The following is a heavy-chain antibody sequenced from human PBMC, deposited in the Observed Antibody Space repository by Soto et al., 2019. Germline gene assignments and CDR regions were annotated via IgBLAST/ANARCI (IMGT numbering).Heavy chain of an antibody. D-gene: IGHD1-1*01. CDR3: AKDWRYNDDTESLDI. CDR2: ISYDGGEK. CDR1: RFSCSTCG. J-gene: IGHJ3*02. Sequence: GSLRLSCAASRFSCSTCGLHWVRQPPVKGLEWVAVISYDGGEKYYADSVKGRFNISRDNSKNTLYLQMDSLSTEDTAVYFCAKDWRYNDDTESLDIWGQGTMVTVTS. V-gene: IGHV3-30*18.